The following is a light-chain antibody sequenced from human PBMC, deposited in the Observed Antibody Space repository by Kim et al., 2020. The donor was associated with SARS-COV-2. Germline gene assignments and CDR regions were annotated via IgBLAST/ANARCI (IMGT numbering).Light chain of an antibody. CDR1: QSVNSD. J-gene: IGKJ1*01. Sequence: VSPGERATLSCRASQSVNSDLAWYQQKPGQAPRLLIYDASNRATGIPARFSGSGSGTDFTLTISSLEPADFAVYYCQHRGNWPLTFGQGTKVDIK. V-gene: IGKV3-11*01. CDR2: DAS. CDR3: QHRGNWPLT.